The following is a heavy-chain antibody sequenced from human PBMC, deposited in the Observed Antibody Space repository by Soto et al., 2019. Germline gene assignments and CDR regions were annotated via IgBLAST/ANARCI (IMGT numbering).Heavy chain of an antibody. CDR2: INPNSGGT. CDR3: ARDGGHGLGGYCSGGSCYSVYYYYGMDV. CDR1: GYTFTGYY. Sequence: QVQLVQSGAEVKKPGASVKVSCKASGYTFTGYYMHWVRQAPGQGLEWMGWINPNSGGTNYAQKFQGRVTMTRDTSISTADMELSRLRSDDTAVYYCARDGGHGLGGYCSGGSCYSVYYYYGMDVWGQGTTVTVSS. V-gene: IGHV1-2*02. D-gene: IGHD2-15*01. J-gene: IGHJ6*02.